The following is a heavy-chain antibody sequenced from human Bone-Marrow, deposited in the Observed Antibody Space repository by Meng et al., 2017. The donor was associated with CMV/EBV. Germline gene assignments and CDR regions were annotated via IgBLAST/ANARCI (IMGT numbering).Heavy chain of an antibody. CDR3: AREVAGGGLGY. J-gene: IGHJ4*02. V-gene: IGHV3-11*01. Sequence: GESLKISCAASGFTFNGYYMSWICQAPGKGLEWVSSISESGGTIYYSGSVKGRFTISRDNAKSLLYLQMNSLRAEDTAVYYCAREVAGGGLGYWGQGTLVTVSS. D-gene: IGHD6-19*01. CDR1: GFTFNGYY. CDR2: ISESGGTI.